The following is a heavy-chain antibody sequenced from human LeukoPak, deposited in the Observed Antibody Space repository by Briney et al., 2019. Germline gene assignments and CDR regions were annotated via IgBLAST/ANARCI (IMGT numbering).Heavy chain of an antibody. Sequence: GRSLRLSCAASGFTFSDYGIHWVRQAPGKGLEWVAVIWYDGTNKYYGDSVKGRFTISRDNSKNTLYLQMNSLRAEDTAVYYCAKDRGSYSTTADSWGQGTLVAVSS. V-gene: IGHV3-33*06. J-gene: IGHJ5*01. CDR3: AKDRGSYSTTADS. D-gene: IGHD1-26*01. CDR1: GFTFSDYG. CDR2: IWYDGTNK.